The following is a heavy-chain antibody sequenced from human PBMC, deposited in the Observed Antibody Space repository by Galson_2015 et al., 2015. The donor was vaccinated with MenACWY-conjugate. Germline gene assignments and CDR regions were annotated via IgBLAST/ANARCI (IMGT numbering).Heavy chain of an antibody. Sequence: GWMNPDSGNTGYAQKFQGRVTMTRYTSITTAYMELSSLNSEDTAVYFCARLTGGRFDLWGQGTLVTVSS. D-gene: IGHD7-27*01. J-gene: IGHJ4*02. CDR2: MNPDSGNT. CDR3: ARLTGGRFDL. V-gene: IGHV1-8*01.